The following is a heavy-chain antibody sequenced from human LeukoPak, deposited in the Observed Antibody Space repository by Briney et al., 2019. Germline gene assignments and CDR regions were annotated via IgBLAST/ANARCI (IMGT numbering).Heavy chain of an antibody. CDR1: GYTFTSYD. CDR3: ARETARGGTDAFDI. Sequence: ASVKVSCKASGYTFTSYDINWVRQATGQGLEWMGWMNPNSGNTGYAQKFQGRVTTTRNTSISTAYMELSSLRSEDTAVYYCARETARGGTDAFDIWGQGTMVTVSS. J-gene: IGHJ3*02. CDR2: MNPNSGNT. D-gene: IGHD1-1*01. V-gene: IGHV1-8*01.